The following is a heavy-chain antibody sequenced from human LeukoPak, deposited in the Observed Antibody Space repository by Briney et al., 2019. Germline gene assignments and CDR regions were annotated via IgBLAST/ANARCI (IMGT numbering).Heavy chain of an antibody. CDR1: GGSISSYY. V-gene: IGHV4-59*01. D-gene: IGHD6-13*01. Sequence: SETLSLTCTVSGGSISSYYWSWIRQPPGKGLEWIGYIYYSGTTNYNPSLKSRVTISVDTSKNQFSLKLSSVTAADTAVYYGARGVYIAAAQYGYWGQGTLVSVSS. CDR3: ARGVYIAAAQYGY. J-gene: IGHJ4*02. CDR2: IYYSGTT.